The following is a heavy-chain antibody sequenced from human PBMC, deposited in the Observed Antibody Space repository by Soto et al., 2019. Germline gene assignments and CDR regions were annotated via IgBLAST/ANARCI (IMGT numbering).Heavy chain of an antibody. J-gene: IGHJ6*02. CDR2: IWYDGSNK. D-gene: IGHD6-13*01. V-gene: IGHV3-33*01. Sequence: GSLRLSCAASGFTFSSYGMHWVRQAPGKGLEWVAVIWYDGSNKYYADSVKGRFTISRDNSKNTLYLQMNSLRAEDTAVYYCARDKPPGYSSSLYYYGMDVWGQGTTVTVSS. CDR1: GFTFSSYG. CDR3: ARDKPPGYSSSLYYYGMDV.